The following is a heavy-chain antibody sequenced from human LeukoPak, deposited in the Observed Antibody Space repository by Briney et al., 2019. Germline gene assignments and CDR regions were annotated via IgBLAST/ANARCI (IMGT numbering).Heavy chain of an antibody. D-gene: IGHD2-8*02. CDR2: AYGDGNSK. Sequence: GRSLRLSCAASGFGFSSYGMHWVRQAPGTGLEWVAVAYGDGNSKYYADSVKGRFTISKDVSENTLYLQMSSLRAEDTAIYFCATGGGFFYSHWGQGTLVTVSS. CDR1: GFGFSSYG. V-gene: IGHV3-33*01. CDR3: ATGGGFFYSH. J-gene: IGHJ1*01.